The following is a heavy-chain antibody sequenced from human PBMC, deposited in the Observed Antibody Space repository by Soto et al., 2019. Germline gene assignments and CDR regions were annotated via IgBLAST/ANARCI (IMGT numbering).Heavy chain of an antibody. CDR3: AKNQSTVPTNVFDL. J-gene: IGHJ4*02. CDR1: GFTFSSYW. D-gene: IGHD1-1*01. V-gene: IGHV3-7*03. Sequence: WSLRLSCAAAGFTFSSYWMSWVRQAPGKGLEWVANIKQDGSDKYYVDSVKGRFTISIDNAKNSLYLQMNSLRAEDTAGYYCAKNQSTVPTNVFDLWGRGTLVTVSS. CDR2: IKQDGSDK.